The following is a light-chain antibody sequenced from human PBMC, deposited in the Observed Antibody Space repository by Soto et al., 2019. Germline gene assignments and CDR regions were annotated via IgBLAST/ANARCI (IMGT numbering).Light chain of an antibody. CDR1: SSDVGAFNS. CDR3: SSYVTGNTVI. V-gene: IGLV2-14*01. CDR2: EVS. Sequence: QSALTQPASVSESPGQSITISCTGTSSDVGAFNSVCWYQQHPGKVPKLLIYEVSNRPSGVSNRFSGSKSGNTASLTISGLQAEDEADYYCSSYVTGNTVIFGGGTKLTVL. J-gene: IGLJ2*01.